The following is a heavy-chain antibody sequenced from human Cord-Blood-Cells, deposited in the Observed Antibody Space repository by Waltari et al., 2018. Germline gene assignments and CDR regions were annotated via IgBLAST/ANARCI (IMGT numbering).Heavy chain of an antibody. CDR2: INPNSGGT. J-gene: IGHJ4*02. CDR1: GYTFTGYY. CDR3: ARPTLLSGSYYDY. Sequence: QMPLVQSGAEVKKPGASVKVSCKASGYTFTGYYMHWVRQAPGQGLEWMGRINPNSGGTNYAQQFQGSVTMTRDTSISTAYMELSRLRADDTSVYYCARPTLLSGSYYDYWGQGTLVTVSS. V-gene: IGHV1-2*06. D-gene: IGHD3-10*01.